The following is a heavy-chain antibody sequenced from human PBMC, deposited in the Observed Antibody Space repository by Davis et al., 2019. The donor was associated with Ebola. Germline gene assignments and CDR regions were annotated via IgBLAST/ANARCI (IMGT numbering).Heavy chain of an antibody. Sequence: GESLKISCAASGFRSRDHHMDWVRQAPGKGLEWVSSISSSSSYIYYADSVKGRFTISRDNSQNTLYLQMNSLRAEDTAVYYCAKSGGSSGWYYFDYWGQGTLVTVSS. J-gene: IGHJ4*02. V-gene: IGHV3-21*04. D-gene: IGHD6-19*01. CDR3: AKSGGSSGWYYFDY. CDR2: ISSSSSYI. CDR1: GFRSRDHH.